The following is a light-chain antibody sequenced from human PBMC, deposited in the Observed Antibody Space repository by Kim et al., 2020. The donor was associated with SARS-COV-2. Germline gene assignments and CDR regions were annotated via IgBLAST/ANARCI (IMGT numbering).Light chain of an antibody. CDR3: SSYTSSSTPYV. V-gene: IGLV2-14*03. J-gene: IGLJ1*01. CDR1: SSDIGDYNY. Sequence: QSALTQPASVSGSPGQSITISCTGTSSDIGDYNYVSWYQKHPGKAPKLMIYDVSNRPSGVSNRFSGSKSGNTASLTISGLQAEDEANYYCSSYTSSSTPYVFGTGTKVTVL. CDR2: DVS.